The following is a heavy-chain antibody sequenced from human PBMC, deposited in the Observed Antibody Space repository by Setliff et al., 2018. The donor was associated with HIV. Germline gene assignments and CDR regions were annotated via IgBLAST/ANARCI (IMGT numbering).Heavy chain of an antibody. V-gene: IGHV1-69*06. Sequence: SVKVSCKASGGTFSSYAISWVRQAPGQGLDWMGGIIPVFGTTNYAHKFQGRVTITADKYSSTVYMELSSLRSEDSAVFYCARDRSGIAVAAPDAFDVWGQGTMVTVSS. CDR1: GGTFSSYA. CDR3: ARDRSGIAVAAPDAFDV. CDR2: IIPVFGTT. D-gene: IGHD6-19*01. J-gene: IGHJ3*01.